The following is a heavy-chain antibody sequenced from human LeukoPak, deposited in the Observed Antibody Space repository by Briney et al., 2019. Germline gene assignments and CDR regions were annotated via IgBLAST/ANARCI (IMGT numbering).Heavy chain of an antibody. CDR2: IYYSGST. CDR3: AREIPYLYYFDY. V-gene: IGHV4-59*01. Sequence: SETLSLTCTVSGGSISSYYWSWLRPPPGQGREWLGYIYYSGSTNYNPSLESRVTISVDTSKNQFSLKLSSVTAADTAVYYCAREIPYLYYFDYWGQGTLVTVSS. CDR1: GGSISSYY. J-gene: IGHJ4*02.